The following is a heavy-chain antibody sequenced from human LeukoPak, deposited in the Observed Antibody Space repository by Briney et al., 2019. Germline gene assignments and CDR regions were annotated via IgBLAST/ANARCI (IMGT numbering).Heavy chain of an antibody. Sequence: GGSLRLSCAASGFTVSSNYMSWVRQAPGKGLEWVSVIYSGGSTYYADSVKGRFTISRDNSKNTLYLQMNSLRAEDTAVYYCVRSLRYCSSTSCYLYYFDYWGQGTLVTVSS. V-gene: IGHV3-53*01. D-gene: IGHD2-2*01. CDR2: IYSGGST. CDR3: VRSLRYCSSTSCYLYYFDY. CDR1: GFTVSSNY. J-gene: IGHJ4*02.